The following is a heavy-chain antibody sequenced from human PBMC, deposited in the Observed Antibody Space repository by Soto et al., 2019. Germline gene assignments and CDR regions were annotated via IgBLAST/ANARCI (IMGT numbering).Heavy chain of an antibody. CDR3: TTDAVPRAYFYYYYGMDV. J-gene: IGHJ6*02. CDR2: IKSKTDGGTT. D-gene: IGHD3-9*01. CDR1: GFTFSNAR. V-gene: IGHV3-15*07. Sequence: GGSLRLSCAASGFTFSNARMNWVRQAPGKGLEWVGRIKSKTDGGTTDYAAPVKGRFTISRDDSKNTLYLQMNSLKTEDTAVYYCTTDAVPRAYFYYYYGMDVWGQGTTVTVSS.